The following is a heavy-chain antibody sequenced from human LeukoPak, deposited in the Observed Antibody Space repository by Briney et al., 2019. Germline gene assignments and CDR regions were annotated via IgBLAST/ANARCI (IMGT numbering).Heavy chain of an antibody. D-gene: IGHD3-22*01. CDR2: IKKDGSEK. Sequence: PGGSLRLSCAASGFTFSSHWMSWVRQAPGKGLEWVANIKKDGSEKYYVDSVKGRFTISRDNAKNSLYLQMNSLRAEGTAVYYCARGRTTYYYDSSVNYYYMDVWGKGTTVTVSS. CDR1: GFTFSSHW. CDR3: ARGRTTYYYDSSVNYYYMDV. V-gene: IGHV3-7*01. J-gene: IGHJ6*03.